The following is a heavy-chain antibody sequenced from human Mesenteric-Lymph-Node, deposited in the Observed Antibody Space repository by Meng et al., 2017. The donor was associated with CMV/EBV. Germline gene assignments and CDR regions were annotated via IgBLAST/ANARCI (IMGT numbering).Heavy chain of an antibody. CDR1: GFTFRNYA. J-gene: IGHJ4*02. CDR2: ISGSGGST. V-gene: IGHV3-23*01. D-gene: IGHD3-3*01. CDR3: AKERFLEWTRGYFDY. Sequence: GESLKISCAASGFTFRNYAMNWVRQAPGKGLEWVSAISGSGGSTYYADSVKGRFTISRDNSKNTLYLQMNSLRAEDTAVYYCAKERFLEWTRGYFDYWGQGTLVTVSS.